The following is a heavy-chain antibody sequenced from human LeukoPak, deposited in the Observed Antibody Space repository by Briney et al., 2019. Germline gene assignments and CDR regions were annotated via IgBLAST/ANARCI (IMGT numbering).Heavy chain of an antibody. CDR2: INPSGGST. Sequence: ASVKVSCKASGYTFTSYYMHWVRQAPAQGLEWMGIINPSGGSTSYAQKFQGRVTMTRDMSTSTVYMELSSLRSDDTAVYYCARDNSVGETAWWFDPWGQGTLVTVSS. CDR1: GYTFTSYY. D-gene: IGHD1-26*01. CDR3: ARDNSVGETAWWFDP. J-gene: IGHJ5*02. V-gene: IGHV1-46*03.